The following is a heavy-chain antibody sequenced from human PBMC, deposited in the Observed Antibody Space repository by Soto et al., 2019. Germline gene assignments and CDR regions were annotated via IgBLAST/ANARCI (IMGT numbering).Heavy chain of an antibody. CDR2: INAGNGDT. D-gene: IGHD1-1*01. V-gene: IGHV1-3*01. CDR1: RYSFTTYA. Sequence: ASVKVSCRASRYSFTTYALHWVRQAPGQRLEWMGWINAGNGDTKYSEKFQGRVTITRDTSANTAYMELSSLRSEDTSVYYCARDPGTGAALRAYHFDYWGQGTLVTVSS. J-gene: IGHJ4*02. CDR3: ARDPGTGAALRAYHFDY.